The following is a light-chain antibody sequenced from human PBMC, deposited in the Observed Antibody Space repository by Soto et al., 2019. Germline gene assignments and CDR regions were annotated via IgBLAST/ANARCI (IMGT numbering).Light chain of an antibody. Sequence: SYELTQPPSVSVAPGQTARITCGGNNIGSQSVHWYQQKPGQAPLLVVYDDGDRPSGIPERFSGYNSWNTATLTISRVEAGDEADYYCQVWDSSSEHYVFGTGTKLTVL. V-gene: IGLV3-21*02. J-gene: IGLJ1*01. CDR3: QVWDSSSEHYV. CDR2: DDG. CDR1: NIGSQS.